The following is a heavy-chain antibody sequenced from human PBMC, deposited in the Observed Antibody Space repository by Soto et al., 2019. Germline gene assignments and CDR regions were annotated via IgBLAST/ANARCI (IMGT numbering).Heavy chain of an antibody. Sequence: QVQLVQSGAEVKKPGSSVKVSCKASGGTFGSYVFNWVRQAPGQGLEWMGGIIPIFGTPNYAQKFQGRVTITAVESTNTAYMERSSLRSEDTAVFYCARDLGSGYDPGDYWGQGALVTVSS. D-gene: IGHD5-12*01. CDR1: GGTFGSYV. CDR3: ARDLGSGYDPGDY. CDR2: IIPIFGTP. J-gene: IGHJ4*02. V-gene: IGHV1-69*12.